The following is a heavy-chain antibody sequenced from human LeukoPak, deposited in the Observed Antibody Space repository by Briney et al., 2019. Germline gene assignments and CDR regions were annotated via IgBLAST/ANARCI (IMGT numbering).Heavy chain of an antibody. Sequence: SETLSLTCTVSGGSISSYYWGWIRQPPGKGLEWIGSIYYSGSTNYKSSLKSRVTISVDTSKNQFSLKLSSVTAADTAVYYCARTTEGGYSYGYFYYYYMDVWGKGTTVTISS. V-gene: IGHV4-59*01. CDR3: ARTTEGGYSYGYFYYYYMDV. CDR2: IYYSGST. D-gene: IGHD5-18*01. CDR1: GGSISSYY. J-gene: IGHJ6*03.